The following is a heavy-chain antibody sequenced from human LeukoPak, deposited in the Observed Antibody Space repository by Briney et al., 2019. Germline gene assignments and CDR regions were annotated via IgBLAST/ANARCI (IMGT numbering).Heavy chain of an antibody. CDR2: ITSSSSYI. J-gene: IGHJ5*02. CDR1: GFTFSSYS. D-gene: IGHD4-11*01. CDR3: ARDLTVTSTCWFDR. Sequence: GGSLRLSCAVSGFTFSSYSMNWVRQAPGKGLEWVSSITSSSSYIYYADSVKGRFTISRDNAKNSLYLQMNSLRAEDTAVYYCARDLTVTSTCWFDRWGQGALVTVSS. V-gene: IGHV3-21*01.